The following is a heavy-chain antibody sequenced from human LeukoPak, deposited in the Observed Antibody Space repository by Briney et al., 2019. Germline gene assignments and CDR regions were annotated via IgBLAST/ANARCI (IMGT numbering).Heavy chain of an antibody. V-gene: IGHV3-48*02. Sequence: GGSLRLSCAASGFTFSRYSMNWVRQAPGKGLEGVSYISSSSSTVYYADSLKGRFTISRDNAKNSLYLQMNSLRDEDTAVYYCARAQTYYGSGSYLYWGQGTLVTVSS. J-gene: IGHJ4*02. CDR2: ISSSSSTV. CDR3: ARAQTYYGSGSYLY. CDR1: GFTFSRYS. D-gene: IGHD3-10*01.